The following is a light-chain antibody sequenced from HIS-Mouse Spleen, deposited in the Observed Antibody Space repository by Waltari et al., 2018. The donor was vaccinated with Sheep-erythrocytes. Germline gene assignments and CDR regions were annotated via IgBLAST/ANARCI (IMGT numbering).Light chain of an antibody. CDR1: KLGDKY. Sequence: SYELTQQPSVSFSPGQTATITSPGDKLGDKYACWYQQKQGQSPVLVIYQDSKRPSGIPERFSGSNSGNTATLTISGTQAMDEADYYCQAWDSSTAVFGGGTKLTVL. V-gene: IGLV3-1*01. CDR3: QAWDSSTAV. J-gene: IGLJ2*01. CDR2: QDS.